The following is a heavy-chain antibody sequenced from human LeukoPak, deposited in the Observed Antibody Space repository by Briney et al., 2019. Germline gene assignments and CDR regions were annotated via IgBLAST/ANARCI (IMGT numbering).Heavy chain of an antibody. V-gene: IGHV3-73*01. D-gene: IGHD6-6*01. Sequence: GGSLRLSCAASGFTFSGSAMHWVRQASGKGLEWVGRIGSKANSYATAYAASVKGRFTISRDDSKNTAYLQMNSLRADDTAVYYCAKDGHLGAARLPYWYFDLWGRGTLVTVSS. J-gene: IGHJ2*01. CDR3: AKDGHLGAARLPYWYFDL. CDR2: IGSKANSYAT. CDR1: GFTFSGSA.